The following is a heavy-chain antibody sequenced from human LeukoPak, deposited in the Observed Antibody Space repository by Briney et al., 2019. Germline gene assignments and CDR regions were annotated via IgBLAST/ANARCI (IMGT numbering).Heavy chain of an antibody. CDR2: IWYDGSNK. CDR1: GFTFSSYG. J-gene: IGHJ5*02. V-gene: IGHV3-33*01. Sequence: GRSLRLSCAASGFTFSSYGMHWVRQAPGKGLEWVAVIWYDGSNKYYADSVKGRFTISRDNSKNTLYLQMNSLRAEDTAVYYCARAREAAAGKYNWFDPWGQGTLVTVSS. D-gene: IGHD6-13*01. CDR3: ARAREAAAGKYNWFDP.